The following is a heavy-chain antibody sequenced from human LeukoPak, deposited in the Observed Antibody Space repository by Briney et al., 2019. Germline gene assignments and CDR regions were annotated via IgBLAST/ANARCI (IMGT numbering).Heavy chain of an antibody. CDR3: AGEPKEIYYYYYYMDV. CDR2: ISYDGSNK. V-gene: IGHV3-30*04. CDR1: GFTFSSYA. Sequence: GGSLRLSCAASGFTFSSYAMHWVRQAPGKGLEWVAVISYDGSNKYYADSVKGRFTISRDTSKNTLYLQMNSLRAEDTAVYYCAGEPKEIYYYYYYMDVWGKGTTVTVSS. J-gene: IGHJ6*03.